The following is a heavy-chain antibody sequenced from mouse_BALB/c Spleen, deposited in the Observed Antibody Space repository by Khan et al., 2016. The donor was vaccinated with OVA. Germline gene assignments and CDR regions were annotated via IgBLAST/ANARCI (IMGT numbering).Heavy chain of an antibody. V-gene: IGHV14-3*02. CDR3: RISTINA. J-gene: IGHJ2*01. Sequence: VQLKESGAELVKPAASLKLSCTASGYNIKDIYIHWVKQRPEKGLERIRRTDPANGNTKYDPKFQGKATITAATSSNTAYLQLSSLTSEDTAVYYGRISTINAWGQGTTLTVSS. CDR2: TDPANGNT. CDR1: GYNIKDIY.